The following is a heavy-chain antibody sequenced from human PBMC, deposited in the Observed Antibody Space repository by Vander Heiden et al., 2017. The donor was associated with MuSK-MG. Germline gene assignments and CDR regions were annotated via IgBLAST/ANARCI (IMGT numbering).Heavy chain of an antibody. D-gene: IGHD2-15*01. V-gene: IGHV1-69*04. CDR3: AGAVGYYCSAYYWFDP. CDR1: GGPFSTSG. J-gene: IGHJ5*02. CDR2: IIPILGIS. Sequence: QVQLVQSGSEVKKPGSSVKVSCKASGGPFSTSGLIWLRQAPGQGCEWMGRIIPILGISNYAQKFHGRVRINADKSTGTVYMEVRSRSSDDTAVYYCAGAVGYYCSAYYWFDPCGQ.